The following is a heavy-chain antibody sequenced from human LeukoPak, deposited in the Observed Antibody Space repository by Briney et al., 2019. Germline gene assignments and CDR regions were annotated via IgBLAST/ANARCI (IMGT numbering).Heavy chain of an antibody. CDR2: IYYSGST. CDR1: GGSISSYY. J-gene: IGHJ4*02. V-gene: IGHV4-59*05. CDR3: ASPGPGIAAAAT. D-gene: IGHD6-13*01. Sequence: SETLSLTCTVSGGSISSYYWSWIRQPPGKGLEWIGSIYYSGSTYYNPSLKSRVTISVDTSKNQFSLKLSSVTAADTAVYYCASPGPGIAAAATWGQGTLVTVSS.